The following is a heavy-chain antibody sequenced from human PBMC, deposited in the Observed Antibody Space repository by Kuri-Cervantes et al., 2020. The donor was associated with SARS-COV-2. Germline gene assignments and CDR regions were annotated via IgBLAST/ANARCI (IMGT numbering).Heavy chain of an antibody. CDR3: ARGARDIVVVPAAKDWFDP. V-gene: IGHV3-74*01. Sequence: GGSLRLSCAASGFTFSSYWMHWVRQAPGKGLVWVSRINSGGSSTSYADSVTGRFTISRDNAKNTLYLQMNSLRAEDTAVYYCARGARDIVVVPAAKDWFDPWGQGTLVTVSS. D-gene: IGHD2-2*01. CDR2: INSGGSST. J-gene: IGHJ5*02. CDR1: GFTFSSYW.